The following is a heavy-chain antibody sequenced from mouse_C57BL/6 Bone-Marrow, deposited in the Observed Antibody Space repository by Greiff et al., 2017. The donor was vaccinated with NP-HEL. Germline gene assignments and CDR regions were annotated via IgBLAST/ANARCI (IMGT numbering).Heavy chain of an antibody. CDR2: SRNKANDYTT. V-gene: IGHV7-1*02. Sequence: EVQVVESGGGLVQPGGSLRLSCATSGFTFSDFYMEWVRQPPGKRLEWIAASRNKANDYTTEYSASVKGRFIVSRDTPQSILYLQMNALRAEDTAIYYCARDYYGSSYWYFDVWGAGTTVTVSS. J-gene: IGHJ1*01. D-gene: IGHD1-1*01. CDR3: ARDYYGSSYWYFDV. CDR1: GFTFSDFY.